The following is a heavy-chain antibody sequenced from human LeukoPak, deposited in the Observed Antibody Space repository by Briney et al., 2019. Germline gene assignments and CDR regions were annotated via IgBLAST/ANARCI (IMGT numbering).Heavy chain of an antibody. CDR2: ISASGAVP. Sequence: GGSLRLSGEAYGFRFDSFYMGWIRQVPGKGLDSIALISASGAVPYYAESVEGRFTISRDNAKNSVSLQMNSLSADDTAIYYCARSLIVASEDYWGQGTQVIVSS. CDR3: ARSLIVASEDY. J-gene: IGHJ4*02. CDR1: GFRFDSFY. V-gene: IGHV3-11*04. D-gene: IGHD3-22*01.